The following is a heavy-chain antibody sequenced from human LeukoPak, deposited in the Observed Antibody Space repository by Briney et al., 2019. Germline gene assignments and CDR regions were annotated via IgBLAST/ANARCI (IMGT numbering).Heavy chain of an antibody. CDR3: ARDAYSSGWYVGFDY. Sequence: GGSLRLSCAASGFAFSNYGLHWVRQAPGKGLEWVAFIQYDGSNKFHTDSVKGRFTISRDNAKNSLYLQMNSLRAEDTAVYYCARDAYSSGWYVGFDYWGQGTLVTVSS. V-gene: IGHV3-30*02. D-gene: IGHD6-19*01. CDR1: GFAFSNYG. CDR2: IQYDGSNK. J-gene: IGHJ4*02.